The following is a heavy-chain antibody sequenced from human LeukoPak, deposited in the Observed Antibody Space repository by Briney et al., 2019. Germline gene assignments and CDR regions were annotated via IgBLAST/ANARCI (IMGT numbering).Heavy chain of an antibody. CDR1: GFAFSSYW. Sequence: GGSLRLSCAASGFAFSSYWMHWVRHAPGKGLVWVSRMNSDGSSTDYADSVKGRFTISRDNAKNTLHLQMNSLRAEDTAVYYCARGTVGAINTFDYWGQGTLVTVSS. D-gene: IGHD1-26*01. V-gene: IGHV3-74*01. CDR2: MNSDGSST. CDR3: ARGTVGAINTFDY. J-gene: IGHJ4*02.